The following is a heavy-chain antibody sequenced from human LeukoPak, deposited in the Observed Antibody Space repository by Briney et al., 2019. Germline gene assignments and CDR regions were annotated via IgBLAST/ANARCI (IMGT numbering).Heavy chain of an antibody. CDR3: ARDRVRGNSNPFFDY. D-gene: IGHD4-11*01. V-gene: IGHV4-61*01. CDR1: GGSVSSGTYY. J-gene: IGHJ4*02. CDR2: IYYSGST. Sequence: ETLSLTCTVSGGSVSSGTYYWSWIRQPPGKGLEWIGYIYYSGSTNYNPSLKSRVTISVDTSKNQFSLKLSSVTAADTAVYYCARDRVRGNSNPFFDYWGQGTLVTVSS.